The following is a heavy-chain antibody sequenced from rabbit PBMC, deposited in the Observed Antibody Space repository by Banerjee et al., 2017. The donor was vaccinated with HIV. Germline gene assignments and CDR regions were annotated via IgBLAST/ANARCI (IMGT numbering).Heavy chain of an antibody. Sequence: KESGGDLVKPGASLTLTCTASGFSFSSGYYMCWVRQAPGKGLEWIACIATDSSGSTYYASWAKGRFTISKTSSTTVTLQMTSLTAADTATYFCAREGYGDGTGDYDLWGQGTLVTVS. J-gene: IGHJ3*01. V-gene: IGHV1S40*01. CDR1: GFSFSSGYY. CDR2: IATDSSGST. D-gene: IGHD7-1*01. CDR3: AREGYGDGTGDYDL.